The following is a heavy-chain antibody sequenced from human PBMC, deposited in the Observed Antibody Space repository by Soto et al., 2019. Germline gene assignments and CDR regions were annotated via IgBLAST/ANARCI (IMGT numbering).Heavy chain of an antibody. J-gene: IGHJ4*02. CDR1: GGSISSYY. V-gene: IGHV4-59*01. CDR2: IYYSGST. CDR3: ARGPRRGYSYGPFDY. D-gene: IGHD5-18*01. Sequence: SSETLSLTCTVSGGSISSYYWSWIRQPPGKGLEWIGYIYYSGSTNYNPSLKSRVTISVDTSKNQFSLKLSSVTAADTAVYYCARGPRRGYSYGPFDYWGQRILVTVSS.